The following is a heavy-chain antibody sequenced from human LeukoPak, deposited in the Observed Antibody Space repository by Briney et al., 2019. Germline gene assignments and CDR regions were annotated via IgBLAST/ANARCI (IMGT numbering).Heavy chain of an antibody. CDR3: AKERGDIVVVPAAKNYFDY. V-gene: IGHV3-23*01. D-gene: IGHD2-2*01. CDR1: GFTFSSYA. Sequence: GGSLRLSCAASGFTFSSYAMSWVRQAPGKGLEWVSAISGSGGSTYYADSVKGRFTISRDNSKNTLYLQMNSLRAEDTAVYYCAKERGDIVVVPAAKNYFDYWGQGTLVTVSS. J-gene: IGHJ4*02. CDR2: ISGSGGST.